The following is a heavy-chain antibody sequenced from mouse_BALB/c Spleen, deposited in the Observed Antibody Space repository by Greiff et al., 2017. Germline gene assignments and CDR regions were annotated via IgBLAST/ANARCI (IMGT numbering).Heavy chain of an antibody. J-gene: IGHJ4*01. D-gene: IGHD2-3*01. CDR3: ARDGYYDAMDY. CDR2: INPSNGGT. CDR1: GYTFTSYY. V-gene: IGHV1S81*02. Sequence: ESGAELVKPGASVKLSCKASGYTFTSYYMYWVKQRPGQGLEWIGEINPSNGGTNFNEKFKSKATLTVDKSSSTAYMQLSSLTSEDSAVYFCARDGYYDAMDYWGQGTSVTVSS.